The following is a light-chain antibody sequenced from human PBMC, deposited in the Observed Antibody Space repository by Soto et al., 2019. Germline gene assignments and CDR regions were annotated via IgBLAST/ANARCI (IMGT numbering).Light chain of an antibody. CDR1: QSVRRY. Sequence: IVFTQFAATRSLSPGEGATLSCRASQSVRRYLAWYQQKPGQAPRILIYDASNRATGIPARFSGSGSGTVFTLTISRIEPEYFATDDCQQYHSYWTFGQGTKVDIK. J-gene: IGKJ1*01. CDR2: DAS. V-gene: IGKV3-11*01. CDR3: QQYHSYWT.